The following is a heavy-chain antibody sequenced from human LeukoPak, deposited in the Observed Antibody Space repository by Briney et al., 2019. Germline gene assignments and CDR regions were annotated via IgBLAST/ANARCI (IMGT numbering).Heavy chain of an antibody. Sequence: DSVKLSCKASGYTFTSYGISWVRQAPGQGLEWMGWISAYNGNTNYAQKLQGRVTMTKDTSTSTAYMELRSLRSDDTAVYSCARDVRAMVVTPVSSDYWGQGTMVTVSS. CDR3: ARDVRAMVVTPVSSDY. V-gene: IGHV1-18*01. J-gene: IGHJ4*02. CDR2: ISAYNGNT. D-gene: IGHD4-23*01. CDR1: GYTFTSYG.